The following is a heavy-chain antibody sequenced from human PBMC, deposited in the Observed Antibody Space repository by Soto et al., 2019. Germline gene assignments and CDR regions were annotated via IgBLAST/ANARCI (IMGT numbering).Heavy chain of an antibody. V-gene: IGHV1-18*01. D-gene: IGHD1-26*01. J-gene: IGHJ4*02. CDR2: ISRHNGNT. CDR3: ARLLGATKDDY. CDR1: GYTFTSYG. Sequence: APVKVSSKASGYTFTSYGISWVRQAPGQGLEWMGWISRHNGNTNYAQKLQDRVTMTTDTSTSTAYMELRSLRSDDTAVYYCARLLGATKDDYWGQGTLVTVSS.